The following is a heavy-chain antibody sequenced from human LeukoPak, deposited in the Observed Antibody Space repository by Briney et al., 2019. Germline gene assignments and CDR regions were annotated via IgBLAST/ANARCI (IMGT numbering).Heavy chain of an antibody. Sequence: SETLSLTCAVYGGSFSGYYWSWIRQPPGKGLEWIGEINHSGSTNYNPSLKSRDTISVDTSKNQFSLKLSSVTAADTTVYYCARGSQVHTEIDYWGQGTLVTVSS. CDR2: INHSGST. D-gene: IGHD1-14*01. J-gene: IGHJ4*02. CDR3: ARGSQVHTEIDY. CDR1: GGSFSGYY. V-gene: IGHV4-34*01.